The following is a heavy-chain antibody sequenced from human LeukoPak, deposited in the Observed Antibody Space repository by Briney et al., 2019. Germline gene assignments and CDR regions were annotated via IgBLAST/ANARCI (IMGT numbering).Heavy chain of an antibody. CDR1: GGSISSSSYY. V-gene: IGHV4-39*07. J-gene: IGHJ5*02. CDR2: IYYSGST. Sequence: SETLSLTCTVSGGSISSSSYYWGWIRQPPGKGLEWIGSIYYSGSTYYNPSLKSRATISVDTSKNQFSLKLSSVTAADTAVYYCARDTSRQAQGSSSWYSWSMYNWFDPWGQGTLVTVSS. D-gene: IGHD6-13*01. CDR3: ARDTSRQAQGSSSWYSWSMYNWFDP.